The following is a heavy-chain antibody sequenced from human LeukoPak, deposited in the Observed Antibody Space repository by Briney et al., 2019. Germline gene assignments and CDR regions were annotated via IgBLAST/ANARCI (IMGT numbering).Heavy chain of an antibody. CDR2: IYPGDSDT. Sequence: KPGESLKISCKGSGYSFTSYWIGWVRQMPGKGLEWMGIIYPGDSDTRYSPSFPGQVTISADKSISTAYLQWSSLKASDTAMYCCARGSSGSYSRWWYFDLWGRGTLVTVSS. CDR3: ARGSSGSYSRWWYFDL. V-gene: IGHV5-51*01. J-gene: IGHJ2*01. D-gene: IGHD3-10*01. CDR1: GYSFTSYW.